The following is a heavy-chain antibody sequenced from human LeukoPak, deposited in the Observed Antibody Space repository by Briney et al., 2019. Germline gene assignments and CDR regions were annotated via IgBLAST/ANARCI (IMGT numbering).Heavy chain of an antibody. CDR3: ARGAGYDFWSGYYTGDY. CDR2: ISYDGSNK. D-gene: IGHD3-3*01. CDR1: GFTFSSYA. Sequence: GRSLRLSCAASGFTFSSYAMHWVRQAPGKGLEWVAVISYDGSNKYYADSVKGRFTISGDDSKNTLYLQMNSLRAEDTAVYYCARGAGYDFWSGYYTGDYWGQGTLVTVSS. V-gene: IGHV3-30-3*01. J-gene: IGHJ4*02.